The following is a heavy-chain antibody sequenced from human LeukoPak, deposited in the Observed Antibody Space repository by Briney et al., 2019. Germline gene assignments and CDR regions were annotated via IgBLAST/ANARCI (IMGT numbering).Heavy chain of an antibody. CDR1: GYTFTGYY. Sequence: ASVKVSCKASGYTFTGYYMHWVRQAPGQGLEWMGWINPNSGGTNYAQKFQGRVTMTRDTSISTAHMELSRLRSDDTAVYYCAMPSSGYPYYFDYWGQGTLVTVSS. D-gene: IGHD3-22*01. CDR2: INPNSGGT. J-gene: IGHJ4*02. CDR3: AMPSSGYPYYFDY. V-gene: IGHV1-2*02.